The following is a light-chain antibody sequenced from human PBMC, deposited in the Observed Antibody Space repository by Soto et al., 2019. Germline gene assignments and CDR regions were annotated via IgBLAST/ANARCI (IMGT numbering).Light chain of an antibody. Sequence: EIVMTQSPATLSVSPGERATLSCRASQSVSSYLAWYQQKPGQAPRLLIYDASNRATGIPARFSGSGSGTDFTLTISSLEPEDFAVYYCQQRSKWLTFGQGTRLEIK. V-gene: IGKV3-11*01. CDR3: QQRSKWLT. CDR1: QSVSSY. J-gene: IGKJ5*01. CDR2: DAS.